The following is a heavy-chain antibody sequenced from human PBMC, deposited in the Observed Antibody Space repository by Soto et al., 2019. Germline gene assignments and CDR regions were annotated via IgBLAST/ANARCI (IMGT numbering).Heavy chain of an antibody. CDR1: GGTFSSYA. J-gene: IGHJ4*02. CDR2: IIPIFGTA. Sequence: GASVQVSCKASGGTFSSYAISWVRQAPGQGLEWMGGIIPIFGTANYAQKFQGSVTITADESTSTAYMELSSLRSEATAVYYCGRRRDYVWESYRLDYWGQGTLVTVSS. V-gene: IGHV1-69*13. CDR3: GRRRDYVWESYRLDY. D-gene: IGHD3-16*02.